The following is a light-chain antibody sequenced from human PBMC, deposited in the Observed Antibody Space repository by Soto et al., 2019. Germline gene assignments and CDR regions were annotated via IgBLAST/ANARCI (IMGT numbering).Light chain of an antibody. V-gene: IGLV1-44*01. CDR3: AAWDDSLNGSV. CDR2: SND. J-gene: IGLJ1*01. CDR1: SSNIGRNT. Sequence: QSVLTQPPSASGTPGQRVTISCSGRSSNIGRNTVNWYQQFPGTAPKLLIYSNDQRPSGVPDRFSASKSGTSASLAISGLQSEDEADYYCAAWDDSLNGSVFGTGTKVTVL.